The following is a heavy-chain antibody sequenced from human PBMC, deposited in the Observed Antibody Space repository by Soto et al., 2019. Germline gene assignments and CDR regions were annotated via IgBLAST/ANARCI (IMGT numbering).Heavy chain of an antibody. Sequence: SETLSLTCAVYGVSFSGYYWSWIRQPPGKGLEWIGEINHSGSTNYNPSLKSRVTISVDTSKNQFSLKLSSVTAADTAVYYCARTIEYSSSHPFDSWGQGTLVTVSS. D-gene: IGHD6-6*01. CDR1: GVSFSGYY. CDR3: ARTIEYSSSHPFDS. V-gene: IGHV4-34*01. CDR2: INHSGST. J-gene: IGHJ4*02.